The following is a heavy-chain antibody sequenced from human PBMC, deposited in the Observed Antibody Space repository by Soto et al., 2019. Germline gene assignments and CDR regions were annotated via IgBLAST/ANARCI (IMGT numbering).Heavy chain of an antibody. V-gene: IGHV3-30-3*01. CDR2: IAYDGSNK. CDR1: GFTFSSYA. J-gene: IGHJ5*02. D-gene: IGHD1-7*01. Sequence: PGGSLRLSCAASGFTFSSYAMHWVRQAPGKGLEWVAGIAYDGSNKYYADSVKGRFTISRDNSKNTLYLQMNSLRAEDTAVYYCARGITGTTSWFDPWGKGTLVTVSS. CDR3: ARGITGTTSWFDP.